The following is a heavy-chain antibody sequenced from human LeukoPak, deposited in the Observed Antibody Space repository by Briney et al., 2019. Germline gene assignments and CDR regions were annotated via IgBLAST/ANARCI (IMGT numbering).Heavy chain of an antibody. D-gene: IGHD6-19*01. V-gene: IGHV3-30*04. CDR3: ASPNSMAGTHYFHY. J-gene: IGHJ4*02. CDR2: ISYDGTDK. Sequence: PGGSLRLSCAASGLTFTTFPMHWVRQPPGKGLEWVAVISYDGTDKYYADSVKGRFTIPRDNSKSTLYLQMDSLRAEDTAVYYCASPNSMAGTHYFHYWGQGTLVTVSS. CDR1: GLTFTTFP.